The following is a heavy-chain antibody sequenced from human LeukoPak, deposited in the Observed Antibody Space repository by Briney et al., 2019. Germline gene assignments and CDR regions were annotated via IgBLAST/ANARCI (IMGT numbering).Heavy chain of an antibody. D-gene: IGHD3-22*01. CDR2: ISSSGNII. Sequence: GGSLRLSCAASGFTFSGYYMSWIRQAPGKGLEWVSDISSSGNIIYYADSVKGRFTISRDNAKNSLYLQMNSLRAEDTAVYYCARMHYYDSSGDNWFDPWGQGTLVTVSS. CDR3: ARMHYYDSSGDNWFDP. J-gene: IGHJ5*02. CDR1: GFTFSGYY. V-gene: IGHV3-11*01.